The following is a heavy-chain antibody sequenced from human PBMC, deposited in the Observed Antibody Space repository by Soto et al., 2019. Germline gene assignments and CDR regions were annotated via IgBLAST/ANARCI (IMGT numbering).Heavy chain of an antibody. D-gene: IGHD3-10*01. V-gene: IGHV3-30*18. CDR1: GFTFSSFG. CDR3: VKDRITIVRGVLDY. CDR2: ILYDGSNK. Sequence: QVQLVESGGGVVQPGRSLRLSCAASGFTFSSFGMHWVRQAPGKGLEWVALILYDGSNKYYADSVKGRFTISRDNSNSTLYLQMNSLRAEDTAVYYFVKDRITIVRGVLDYWGQGTLVSVAS. J-gene: IGHJ4*02.